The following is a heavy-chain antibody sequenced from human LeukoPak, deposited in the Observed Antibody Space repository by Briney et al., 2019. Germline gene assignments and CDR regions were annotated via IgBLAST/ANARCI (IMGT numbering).Heavy chain of an antibody. CDR3: ARAGSYCLDY. Sequence: PSQTLSLTCTVSGGSISSGDYYWSWIRQPPGKGLEWIGYIYYSGSTYYNPSLKSRVAISVDKSKNQFSLTLSSVTAADTAMYYCARAGSYCLDYWGQGILVTGSS. D-gene: IGHD3-10*01. J-gene: IGHJ4*02. CDR2: IYYSGST. V-gene: IGHV4-30-4*08. CDR1: GGSISSGDYY.